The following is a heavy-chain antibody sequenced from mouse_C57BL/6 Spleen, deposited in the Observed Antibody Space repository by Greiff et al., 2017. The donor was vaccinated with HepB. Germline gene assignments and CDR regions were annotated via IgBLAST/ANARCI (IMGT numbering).Heavy chain of an antibody. J-gene: IGHJ4*01. V-gene: IGHV1-82*01. CDR2: IYPGDGDT. CDR1: GYAFSSSW. CDR3: ARGNSNYLDY. D-gene: IGHD2-5*01. Sequence: QVQLQQSGPELVKPGASVKISCKASGYAFSSSWMNWVKQRPGKGLEWIGRIYPGDGDTNYNGKFKGKAILTADKSSSTAYMQLSSLTSEDSAVYFCARGNSNYLDYWGQGTSVTVSS.